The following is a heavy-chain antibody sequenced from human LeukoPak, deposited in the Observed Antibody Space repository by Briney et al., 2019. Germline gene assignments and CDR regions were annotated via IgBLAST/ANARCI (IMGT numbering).Heavy chain of an antibody. V-gene: IGHV4-59*01. Sequence: TSETLSLTCTVSGGSISRYYWSWIRQPPGKGLEWFGYISDSGTTNYNPSLKSRVTISVDTSKKEFSLKLGSVTAADTAVYYCARVTWFPGTSYYYMDVWGKGTTVTVSS. CDR2: ISDSGTT. D-gene: IGHD1-1*01. CDR1: GGSISRYY. CDR3: ARVTWFPGTSYYYMDV. J-gene: IGHJ6*03.